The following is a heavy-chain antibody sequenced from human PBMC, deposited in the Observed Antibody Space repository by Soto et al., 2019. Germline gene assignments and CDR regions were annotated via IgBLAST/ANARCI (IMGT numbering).Heavy chain of an antibody. Sequence: GAPVKGSRKGSCYPFTSYRISWVRQAPGQGLEWMGWISAYNGNTNYAQELPGRGTMTTETSTSTAYMELRSLRSDDTAVYYCARDLFPAVAGQNSFDYWGQGTLVTVSS. CDR3: ARDLFPAVAGQNSFDY. V-gene: IGHV1-18*04. D-gene: IGHD6-19*01. CDR1: CYPFTSYR. CDR2: ISAYNGNT. J-gene: IGHJ4*02.